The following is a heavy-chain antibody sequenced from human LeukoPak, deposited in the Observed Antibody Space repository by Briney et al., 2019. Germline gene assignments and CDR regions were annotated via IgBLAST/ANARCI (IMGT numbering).Heavy chain of an antibody. J-gene: IGHJ4*02. CDR2: ISGSGGST. D-gene: IGHD3-10*01. V-gene: IGHV3-23*01. CDR3: ARYGSGSYYNGVLDY. Sequence: GGSLRLSCAASGFTFSSYAMSWVRQAPGKGLEWVSAISGSGGSTYYADSVKGRFTISRDNSKNTLYPQMNSLRAEDTAVYYCARYGSGSYYNGVLDYWGQGTLVTVSS. CDR1: GFTFSSYA.